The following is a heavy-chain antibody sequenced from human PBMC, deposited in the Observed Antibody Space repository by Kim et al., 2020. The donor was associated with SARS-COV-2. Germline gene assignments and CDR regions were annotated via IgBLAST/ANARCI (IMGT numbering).Heavy chain of an antibody. D-gene: IGHD6-13*01. CDR1: GFTFSNYW. CDR2: IKRDGSEK. Sequence: GGSLRLSCAASGFTFSNYWMSWVRQAPGKGLEWVANIKRDGSEKYYVDSVRGRFTISRDNAQNSLFLQMNSLRLEDTAVYYCTSWGAGNYWGPGTLVTVSS. V-gene: IGHV3-7*01. J-gene: IGHJ4*02. CDR3: TSWGAGNY.